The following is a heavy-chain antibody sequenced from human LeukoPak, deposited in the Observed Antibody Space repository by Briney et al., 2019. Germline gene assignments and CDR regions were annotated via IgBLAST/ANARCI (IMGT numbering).Heavy chain of an antibody. V-gene: IGHV3-30*03. Sequence: PGTSLRLSCAASGFTFSVYGMHWVRQGPGKGLEWVALISHDGGNKNYTDFVKGRFTISRDNSKNTVYLQMNSLRPEDTAVYYCARDGGEQLVGPFDYWGQGTLVTVSS. D-gene: IGHD6-6*01. CDR1: GFTFSVYG. CDR3: ARDGGEQLVGPFDY. CDR2: ISHDGGNK. J-gene: IGHJ4*02.